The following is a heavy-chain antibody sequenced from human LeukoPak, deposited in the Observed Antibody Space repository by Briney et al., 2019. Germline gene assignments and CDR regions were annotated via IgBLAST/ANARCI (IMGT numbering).Heavy chain of an antibody. CDR2: IYYSGST. D-gene: IGHD6-6*01. Sequence: SETLSLTCTVSGGSISSYYWSWIRQPPGKGLEWIGYIYYSGSTNYNPSLKSRVTISVDTSKNQCSLKLSSVTAADTAVYYCARDIAARRERYFDYWGQGTLVTVSS. J-gene: IGHJ4*02. CDR1: GGSISSYY. CDR3: ARDIAARRERYFDY. V-gene: IGHV4-59*01.